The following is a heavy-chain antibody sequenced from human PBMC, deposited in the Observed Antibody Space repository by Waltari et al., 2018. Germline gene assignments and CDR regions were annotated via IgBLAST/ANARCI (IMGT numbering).Heavy chain of an antibody. CDR2: IYPCESDT. Sequence: EVQLVQSGAEVKKPGESLKISCPGSGYIFTNYWIGWVLQMPGKGLEWMGTIYPCESDTRYSPSCQGQVTISADKSISTAYLQWSSLKASDTAMYYCARRADYYDSSGHRVPFDYWGQGTLVTASS. CDR1: GYIFTNYW. V-gene: IGHV5-51*01. J-gene: IGHJ4*02. D-gene: IGHD3-22*01. CDR3: ARRADYYDSSGHRVPFDY.